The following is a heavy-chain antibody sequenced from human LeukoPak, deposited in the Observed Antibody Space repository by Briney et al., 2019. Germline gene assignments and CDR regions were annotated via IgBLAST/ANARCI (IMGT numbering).Heavy chain of an antibody. D-gene: IGHD3/OR15-3a*01. Sequence: GGSLRLSCAASGFTFSSYSMNWVRQAPGKGLEWVSSISSSSSYIYYADSVKGRFTISRDNAKNSLYLQMNSLRAEDTAVYYCARGQYYFGTGFDKGVFDYWGQGTLVTVSS. J-gene: IGHJ4*02. CDR2: ISSSSSYI. CDR3: ARGQYYFGTGFDKGVFDY. V-gene: IGHV3-21*01. CDR1: GFTFSSYS.